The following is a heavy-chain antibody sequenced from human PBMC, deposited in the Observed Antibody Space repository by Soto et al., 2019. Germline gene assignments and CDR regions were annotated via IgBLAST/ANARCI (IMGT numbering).Heavy chain of an antibody. J-gene: IGHJ4*02. CDR1: GFTFTRYS. CDR2: ISSTTNYI. CDR3: ARESEDLTSNFDY. V-gene: IGHV3-21*01. Sequence: LRLSCAASGFTFTRYSMNWVRQAPGKGLEWGSSISSTTNYIYYADSMKGRFTVSRDNAKNSVYLEMNSLSAEDTALYYCARESEDLTSNFDYWGQGTLVTVSS.